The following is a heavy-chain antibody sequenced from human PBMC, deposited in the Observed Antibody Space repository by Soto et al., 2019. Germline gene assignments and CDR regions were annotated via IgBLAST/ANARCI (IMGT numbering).Heavy chain of an antibody. CDR2: INPNGDTT. J-gene: IGHJ3*02. CDR1: GYTSTNYY. Sequence: KGPWASVKVSCKASGYTSTNYYMHWLRQAPGQGLEWMGIINPNGDTTSYAQKFLGRITLTRDTSTSTVYMELSSLTSDDTAVYYCARGTRIVVVIGGAFDIWGQGTMVTVSS. CDR3: ARGTRIVVVIGGAFDI. D-gene: IGHD3-22*01. V-gene: IGHV1-46*01.